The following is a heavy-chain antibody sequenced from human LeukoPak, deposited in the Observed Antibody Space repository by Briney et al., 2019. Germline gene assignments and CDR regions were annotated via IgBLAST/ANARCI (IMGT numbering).Heavy chain of an antibody. D-gene: IGHD2-2*02. CDR2: IKHDGSEK. V-gene: IGHV3-7*05. J-gene: IGHJ4*02. CDR3: ARDESYTSDY. Sequence: GGSLRLSCAASGFTFSNYWMSWVRQAPGKGLEWVANIKHDGSEKYYVDSVKGRFTISRDNAKNSLCLQMNRLRAEDTAVYYCARDESYTSDYWGQGTLVTVSS. CDR1: GFTFSNYW.